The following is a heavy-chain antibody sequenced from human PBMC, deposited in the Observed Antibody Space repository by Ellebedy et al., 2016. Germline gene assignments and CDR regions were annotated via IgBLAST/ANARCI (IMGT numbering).Heavy chain of an antibody. D-gene: IGHD6-19*01. CDR2: VFHTGTS. V-gene: IGHV4-59*02. CDR1: GGSVSSDY. Sequence: SETLSLTCNISGGSVSSDYWNWIRRPPGEGLEWIGYVFHTGTSYYNPSLKSRVTMSVDTSKSQFSLRLTSVSAADTAVYYCAKWNGGWYAFDVWGQGTLVTVSS. CDR3: AKWNGGWYAFDV. J-gene: IGHJ3*01.